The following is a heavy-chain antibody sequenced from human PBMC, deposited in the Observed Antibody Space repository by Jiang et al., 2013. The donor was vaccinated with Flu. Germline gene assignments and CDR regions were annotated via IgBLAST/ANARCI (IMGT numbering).Heavy chain of an antibody. CDR2: IYWDDDK. V-gene: IGHV2-5*02. J-gene: IGHJ5*02. CDR3: AHCRTSTACYGFDP. Sequence: KPTQTLTLTCTFSGFSPTTGGVGVGWIRQPPGKALEWVALIYWDDDKRYSTSLKSRLSLTKDTSKNQVVLTMTNMDPVDTATYYCAHCRTSTACYGFDPWGQGTLVTVSS. CDR1: GFSPTTGGVG. D-gene: IGHD2-2*01.